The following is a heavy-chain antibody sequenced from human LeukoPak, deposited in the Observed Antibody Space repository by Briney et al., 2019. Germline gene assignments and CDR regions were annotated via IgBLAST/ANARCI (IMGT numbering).Heavy chain of an antibody. J-gene: IGHJ3*01. D-gene: IGHD3-16*01. Sequence: GESLKISCEGSGYTFTSYWIAWVRQMPGKGLEWMGIIYPGDSDTRYSPSFQGQVTISADKSISTAYLQWSSLTASDTAIYYCARGRGRQTTDAFDVWGQGTMVTVSS. CDR3: ARGRGRQTTDAFDV. CDR2: IYPGDSDT. V-gene: IGHV5-51*01. CDR1: GYTFTSYW.